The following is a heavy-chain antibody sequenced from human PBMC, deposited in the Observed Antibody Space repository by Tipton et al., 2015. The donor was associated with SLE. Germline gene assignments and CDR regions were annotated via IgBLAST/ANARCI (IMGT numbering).Heavy chain of an antibody. CDR1: GFTLRYSA. CDR2: IWPDGGKE. J-gene: IGHJ6*02. D-gene: IGHD4-17*01. V-gene: IGHV3-30*02. Sequence: GSLRLSCTASGFTLRYSAVHWVRQAPGKGLEWVATIWPDGGKEYYADSVKGRFTVFRDKSENTPYLQMSGLRAEDTAVYYCAKGPVSPYGDYRPDFYYCSMDVWGQGTTVTVSS. CDR3: AKGPVSPYGDYRPDFYYCSMDV.